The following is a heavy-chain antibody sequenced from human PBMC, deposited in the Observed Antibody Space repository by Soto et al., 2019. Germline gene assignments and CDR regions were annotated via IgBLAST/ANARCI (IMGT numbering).Heavy chain of an antibody. J-gene: IGHJ6*02. CDR3: AREIGDIVARVGMDV. V-gene: IGHV1-69*12. Sequence: QVQLVQSGAEVKKPGSSVKVSCKASGGTFSSYAISWVRQAPGQGLEWMGGIITIFGTANYAQKCQGRVTIAAEESTSTAYMELSSLRSEDTAVYYCAREIGDIVARVGMDVWGQGTTVTVS. CDR2: IITIFGTA. CDR1: GGTFSSYA. D-gene: IGHD5-12*01.